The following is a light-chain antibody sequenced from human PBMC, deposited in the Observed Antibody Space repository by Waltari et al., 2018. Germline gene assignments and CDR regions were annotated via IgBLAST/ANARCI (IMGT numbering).Light chain of an antibody. CDR1: QGISNY. J-gene: IGKJ4*01. CDR3: QQLNSYPPT. CDR2: TAS. V-gene: IGKV1-9*01. Sequence: IQLTQSPSSLSASVGDRVTITGRASQGISNYLAWYQQKSGKAPKLLIYTASTLQSGVPARFSGRVSGTDFTLTISSLQPEDCATYYCQQLNSYPPTFGGGTKVEIK.